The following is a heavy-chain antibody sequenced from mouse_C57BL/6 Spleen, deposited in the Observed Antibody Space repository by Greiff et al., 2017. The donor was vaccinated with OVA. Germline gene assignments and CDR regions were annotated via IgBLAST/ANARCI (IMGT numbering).Heavy chain of an antibody. D-gene: IGHD1-1*01. CDR2: IDPETGGT. Sequence: VQLQQSGAELVRPGASVTLSCTASGYTFTDYEMHWVKQTPVHGLEWIGAIDPETGGTAYNQKFKGKAILTADKSSSTAYMELRSLTSEDSAVYYCTRGSYYRGGAMDYWGQGTSVTVSS. J-gene: IGHJ4*01. CDR1: GYTFTDYE. V-gene: IGHV1-15*01. CDR3: TRGSYYRGGAMDY.